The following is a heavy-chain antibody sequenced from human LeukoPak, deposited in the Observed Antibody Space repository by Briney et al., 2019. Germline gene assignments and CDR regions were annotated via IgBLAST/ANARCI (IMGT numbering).Heavy chain of an antibody. J-gene: IGHJ6*02. CDR2: ISYDRSNK. CDR3: AKDGPDRWLQFAYYYGMDV. D-gene: IGHD5-24*01. CDR1: GITFSSYG. Sequence: GGSLRLSCAASGITFSSYGMHWVRQAPGKGLEWVALISYDRSNKYYADSVKGRFTISRDNSKNTLYLQMNSLRAEDTAVYYCAKDGPDRWLQFAYYYGMDVWGQGTTVTVSS. V-gene: IGHV3-30*18.